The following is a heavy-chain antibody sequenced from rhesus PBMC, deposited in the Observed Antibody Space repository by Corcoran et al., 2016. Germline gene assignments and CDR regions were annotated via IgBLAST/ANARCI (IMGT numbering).Heavy chain of an antibody. CDR3: ARQRTATPWGYFDY. Sequence: QVQLRESGPGLVKPSETLSLTCTVSGGSVSGYYSWSWTRQPPGKGLEWIGGIYGKGANHYHNPSPKSQVTLSKETSKNQFALMLSSVTAADTAVYYCARQRTATPWGYFDYWGQGVLVTVSS. V-gene: IGHV4-143*01. CDR1: GGSVSGYYS. CDR2: IYGKGANH. D-gene: IGHD3-34*01. J-gene: IGHJ4*01.